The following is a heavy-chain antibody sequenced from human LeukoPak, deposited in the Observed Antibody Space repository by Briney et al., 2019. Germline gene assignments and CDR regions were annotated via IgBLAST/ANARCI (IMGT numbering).Heavy chain of an antibody. V-gene: IGHV1-2*02. D-gene: IGHD2-15*01. J-gene: IGHJ2*01. CDR3: AKTPQGYCSGGSCYLWYFDL. Sequence: ASVKVSCKASGYTFTDYYMHWVRQAPGQGLEWMGWISPNSGGTHYAQQFQGRVTMTRDTSMSTAYMELSSLRSDDTAVYYCAKTPQGYCSGGSCYLWYFDLWGRGTLVTVSS. CDR2: ISPNSGGT. CDR1: GYTFTDYY.